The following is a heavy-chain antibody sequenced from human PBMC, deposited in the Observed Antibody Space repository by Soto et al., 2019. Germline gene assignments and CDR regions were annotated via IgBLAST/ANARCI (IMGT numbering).Heavy chain of an antibody. Sequence: QVQLVQSGAEVKKPGASVKVSCKASGYTFTSHGISWVRQAPGQGLEWMGWISAYNGNTNYAQKLQGRVTMTTDTPRSKAYMELRSLRSDDTAVYFCARPYYDIWTGYYRGGARSDGLDYWGQGTLVTVSS. CDR1: GYTFTSHG. CDR3: ARPYYDIWTGYYRGGARSDGLDY. J-gene: IGHJ4*02. V-gene: IGHV1-18*01. CDR2: ISAYNGNT. D-gene: IGHD3-9*01.